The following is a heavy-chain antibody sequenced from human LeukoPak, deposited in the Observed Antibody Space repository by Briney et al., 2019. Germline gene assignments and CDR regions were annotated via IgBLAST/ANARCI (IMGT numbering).Heavy chain of an antibody. V-gene: IGHV4-39*01. CDR1: GGSISSSSYY. Sequence: SETLSLTCTVSGGSISSSSYYWGWIRQPPGKGLEWIGSIYYSGSTYYNPSLKSRVTISVDTSKNQFSLKLSSVTAADTAVYYCARIKYYDYVWGSYRSYYFDYWGQGTLATVSS. J-gene: IGHJ4*02. CDR3: ARIKYYDYVWGSYRSYYFDY. D-gene: IGHD3-16*02. CDR2: IYYSGST.